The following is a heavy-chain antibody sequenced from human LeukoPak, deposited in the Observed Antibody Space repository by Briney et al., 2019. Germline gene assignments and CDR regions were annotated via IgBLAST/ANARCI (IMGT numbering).Heavy chain of an antibody. CDR3: ARDSSGRPEGNWFVP. CDR2: ISAYNGNT. CDR1: GCTFTSYG. J-gene: IGHJ5*02. D-gene: IGHD6-19*01. Sequence: ASVKVSCKDSGCTFTSYGISWVRQAPGQGLEWMVWISAYNGNTNYAQKLQGRVTMTTDTSTSTAYMELRSLRSDDTAVYYCARDSSGRPEGNWFVPWGQRTLVTVSS. V-gene: IGHV1-18*01.